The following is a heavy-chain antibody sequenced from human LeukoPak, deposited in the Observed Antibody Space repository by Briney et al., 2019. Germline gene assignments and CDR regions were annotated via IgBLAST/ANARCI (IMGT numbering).Heavy chain of an antibody. CDR2: ISSSSSTI. CDR3: ARDQSPPRLYNKGGASWYFDL. D-gene: IGHD1-1*01. Sequence: PGGSLRLSCAASGFTFSSYSMNWVRQAPGQGLEWVSYISSSSSTIYYADSVKGRFTISRDNAKNSLYLQMNSLRAEDTAVYYCARDQSPPRLYNKGGASWYFDLWGRGTLVTVSS. CDR1: GFTFSSYS. V-gene: IGHV3-48*01. J-gene: IGHJ2*01.